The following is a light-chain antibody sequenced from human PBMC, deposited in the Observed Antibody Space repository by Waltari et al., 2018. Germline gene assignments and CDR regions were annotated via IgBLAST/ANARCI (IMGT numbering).Light chain of an antibody. Sequence: QSALTQPPSASGSPGESVTISCTGTSSDIGDYDYVSWYQQHPGKAPKRRIYEVIKRPSVVPDRFSGAKSGNTASLTVSGLQAEDEADYDCCSYAGTNNFYVFGTGTKVTVL. CDR1: SSDIGDYDY. V-gene: IGLV2-8*01. J-gene: IGLJ1*01. CDR3: CSYAGTNNFYV. CDR2: EVI.